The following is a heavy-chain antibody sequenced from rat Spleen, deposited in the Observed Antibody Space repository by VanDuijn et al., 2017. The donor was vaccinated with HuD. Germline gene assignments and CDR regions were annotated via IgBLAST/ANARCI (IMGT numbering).Heavy chain of an antibody. V-gene: IGHV5-31*01. J-gene: IGHJ3*01. CDR1: GFTFNNYW. CDR3: TRHGLTGSGWFAY. CDR2: ITNTGGST. Sequence: EVQLVESGGGLVQPGRSLKLSCVASGFTFNNYWMTWIRQAPGKGLEWVASITNTGGSTYYPDSVKGRFTISRDNAKGTLSLQMNILRSEDTATYYCTRHGLTGSGWFAYWGQGTLVTVSS. D-gene: IGHD5-1*01.